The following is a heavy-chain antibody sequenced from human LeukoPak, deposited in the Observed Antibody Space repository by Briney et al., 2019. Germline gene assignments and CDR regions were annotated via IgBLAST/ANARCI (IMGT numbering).Heavy chain of an antibody. J-gene: IGHJ4*02. V-gene: IGHV3-21*01. Sequence: GGSLRLSCAASGFTFSSYSMNWVRQAPGKGLEWVSSISSSSSYIYYADSVKGRFTISRDNAKNSLYLQMNSLRAEDTAVYYCARDTAAGIPHGLYYFDYWGQGTLVTVSS. CDR3: ARDTAAGIPHGLYYFDY. D-gene: IGHD6-13*01. CDR2: ISSSSSYI. CDR1: GFTFSSYS.